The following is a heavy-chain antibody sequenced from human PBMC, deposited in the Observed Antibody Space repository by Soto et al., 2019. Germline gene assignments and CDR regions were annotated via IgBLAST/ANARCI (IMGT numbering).Heavy chain of an antibody. CDR1: GGSISSSSYY. J-gene: IGHJ4*02. D-gene: IGHD4-17*01. V-gene: IGHV4-39*07. CDR2: IYHSGST. CDR3: ARGKTTGIYYFDY. Sequence: PSEPLSLTCTVSGGSISSSSYYWGWIRQPPGKGLEWIGSIYHSGSTNYNPSLKSRVTISVDKSKNQFSLKLSSVTAADTAVYYCARGKTTGIYYFDYWGQGTLVTVSS.